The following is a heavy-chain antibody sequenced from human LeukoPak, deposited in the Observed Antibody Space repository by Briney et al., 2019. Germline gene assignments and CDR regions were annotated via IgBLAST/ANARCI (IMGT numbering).Heavy chain of an antibody. CDR1: GFTFSNYA. CDR3: AKDSGYCSGGSCYYFDY. Sequence: GGSLRLSCAASGFTFSNYAMHWVRQAPGKGLEGVAVIGYGGSNKYYADSVKGRFTISRDNSKNTLYLQMNSLRAEDTAVHYCAKDSGYCSGGSCYYFDYWGQGTLVTVSS. D-gene: IGHD2-15*01. J-gene: IGHJ4*02. CDR2: IGYGGSNK. V-gene: IGHV3-30*02.